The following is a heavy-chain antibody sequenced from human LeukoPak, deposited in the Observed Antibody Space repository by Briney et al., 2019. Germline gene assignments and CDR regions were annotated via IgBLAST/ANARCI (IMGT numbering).Heavy chain of an antibody. CDR3: ARDRRIAAAGTYYYYYMDV. D-gene: IGHD6-13*01. CDR1: GGSISSYY. J-gene: IGHJ6*03. CDR2: IYYSWST. V-gene: IGHV4-59*01. Sequence: SETLSLTCTVSGGSISSYYWSWIRQPPGKGLEWIGYIYYSWSTNYNPSLKSRVTISVDTSKNQFSLKLSSVTAADTAVYYCARDRRIAAAGTYYYYYMDVWGKGTTVTVSS.